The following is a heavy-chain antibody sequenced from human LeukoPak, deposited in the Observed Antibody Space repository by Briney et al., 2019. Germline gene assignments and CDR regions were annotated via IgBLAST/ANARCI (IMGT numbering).Heavy chain of an antibody. D-gene: IGHD6-19*01. J-gene: IGHJ2*01. CDR2: IYNSENT. Sequence: ASETLSLTGTVSGGSVTSYYWSWIRQPPGKGLVWIGYIYNSENTKYNSSLESRVTMSQDTSKNQVFLKLSSVTAADTAVYYCARFHSGPSGWYVLWYFDLWGRGTLVTVSS. V-gene: IGHV4-4*09. CDR3: ARFHSGPSGWYVLWYFDL. CDR1: GGSVTSYY.